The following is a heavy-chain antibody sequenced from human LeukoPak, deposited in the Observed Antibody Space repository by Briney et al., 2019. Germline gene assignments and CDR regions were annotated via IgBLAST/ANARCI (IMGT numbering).Heavy chain of an antibody. D-gene: IGHD6-19*01. CDR1: GYTFTSYD. CDR3: ARGGIEVAGRDNWFDP. V-gene: IGHV1-8*01. CDR2: MNPNSGNT. Sequence: ASVKVSCKASGYTFTSYDINWVRQATGQGLEWMGWMNPNSGNTGYAQKFQGRVTMARNTSISTAYMELSSLRSEDTAVYYCARGGIEVAGRDNWFDPWGQGTLVTVSS. J-gene: IGHJ5*02.